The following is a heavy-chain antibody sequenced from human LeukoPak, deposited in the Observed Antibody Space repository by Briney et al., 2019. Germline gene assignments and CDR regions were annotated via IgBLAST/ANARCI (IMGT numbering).Heavy chain of an antibody. CDR2: ISGSGGST. Sequence: GGSLRLSCAAFGFTFSSYAMSWVRQAPGKGLEWVSAISGSGGSTYYADSVKGRFTISRDNSKNTLYLQMNSLRAEDTAVYYCAKEGRYSSSWYDNDYWGQGTLVTVSS. V-gene: IGHV3-23*01. D-gene: IGHD6-13*01. CDR3: AKEGRYSSSWYDNDY. CDR1: GFTFSSYA. J-gene: IGHJ4*02.